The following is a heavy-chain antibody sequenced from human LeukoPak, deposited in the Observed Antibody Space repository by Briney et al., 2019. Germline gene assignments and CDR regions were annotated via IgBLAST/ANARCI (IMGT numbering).Heavy chain of an antibody. CDR3: ARGVTPDY. V-gene: IGHV3-7*01. D-gene: IGHD2-21*02. CDR1: GFTFSTYW. J-gene: IGHJ4*02. CDR2: IKQDGSGK. Sequence: GGSLRLSCAASGFTFSTYWMSWVRQAPGKGLEWVSNIKQDGSGKYYVDSVKGRFTISRDDAKNSLYLQMNSLRAEDTAVYFCARGVTPDYWGQGALVTVFS.